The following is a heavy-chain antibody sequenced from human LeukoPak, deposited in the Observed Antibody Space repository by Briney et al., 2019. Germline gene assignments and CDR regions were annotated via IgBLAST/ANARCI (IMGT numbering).Heavy chain of an antibody. Sequence: TGGSLRLSCAASGFTFSSYSMSWVRQAPGKGLEWVSAISSSGGNTYYADSVKGRFTISRDNSKNTLYLQMDSLRAEDTAVYYCAQDRPTWPIDYWGQGTLVTVSS. D-gene: IGHD5-12*01. CDR1: GFTFSSYS. V-gene: IGHV3-23*01. CDR2: ISSSGGNT. J-gene: IGHJ4*02. CDR3: AQDRPTWPIDY.